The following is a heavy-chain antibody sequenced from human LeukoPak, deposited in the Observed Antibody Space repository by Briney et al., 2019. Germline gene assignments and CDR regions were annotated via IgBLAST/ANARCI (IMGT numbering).Heavy chain of an antibody. J-gene: IGHJ6*03. CDR1: GYSISSGYY. CDR3: TRDRSGTSSANYYYYYMDV. V-gene: IGHV4-38-2*02. D-gene: IGHD2-2*01. Sequence: SETLSLTCTVSGYSISSGYYWGWIRQPPGKGLEWIASIYHSGSTYYNPSLQSRVTISVDKSKNQFSLKLSSVTAADTAVYYCTRDRSGTSSANYYYYYMDVWGKGTTVTVSS. CDR2: IYHSGST.